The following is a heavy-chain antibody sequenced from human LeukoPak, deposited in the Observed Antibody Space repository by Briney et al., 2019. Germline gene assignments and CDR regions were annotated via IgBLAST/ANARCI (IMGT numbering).Heavy chain of an antibody. CDR3: AGHDSSGTYFQH. V-gene: IGHV4-59*01. D-gene: IGHD3-22*01. J-gene: IGHJ1*01. Sequence: SETLSLTCAVYGGSFSGYYWSWIRQPPGKGLEWIGYIYYSGSTNYNPSLRSRVTISVDTSKNQFSLKLSSVTAADTAVYYCAGHDSSGTYFQHWGQGTLVTVSS. CDR2: IYYSGST. CDR1: GGSFSGYY.